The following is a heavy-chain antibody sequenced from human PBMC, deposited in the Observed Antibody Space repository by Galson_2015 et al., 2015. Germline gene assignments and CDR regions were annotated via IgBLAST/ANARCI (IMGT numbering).Heavy chain of an antibody. D-gene: IGHD3-3*01. CDR1: GFTVSNYY. J-gene: IGHJ4*02. Sequence: SLRLSCAASGFTVSNYYMSWVRQAPGKGLEWVSVIYSGGSTYFADSVKGRFTISRDNSYNTLYLQMNSLRAEDTAVYYCASAASVTIFGVVTPGGFDFWGQGTLVTVSS. V-gene: IGHV3-53*01. CDR2: IYSGGST. CDR3: ASAASVTIFGVVTPGGFDF.